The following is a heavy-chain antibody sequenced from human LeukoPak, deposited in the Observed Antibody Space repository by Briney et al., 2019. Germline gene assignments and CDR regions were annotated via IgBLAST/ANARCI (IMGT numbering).Heavy chain of an antibody. V-gene: IGHV1-69*01. CDR1: GGTFSSYA. CDR3: ASGSTVTRCMDY. D-gene: IGHD4-17*01. J-gene: IGHJ4*02. CDR2: IIPIFGTA. Sequence: SVKVTCKASGGTFSSYAISWVRQAPGQGLEWMGGIIPIFGTANYAQKFQGRVTITADESTSTAYMELSSLRSEDTAVYYCASGSTVTRCMDYWGQGTLVTVSS.